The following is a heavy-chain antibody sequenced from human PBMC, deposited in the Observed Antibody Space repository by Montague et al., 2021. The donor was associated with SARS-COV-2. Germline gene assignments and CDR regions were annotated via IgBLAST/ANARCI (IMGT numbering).Heavy chain of an antibody. Sequence: PALVKPTQTLTLTCTFSGFSLATSGMSVSWIRQPPGKALEWLALIDWDDDKYYTTSLKTRLTISKDTSKNQVVLTMSNMDPVDTATYYCARKSPASGAYASFFFDFWGQGALVTVSS. CDR2: IDWDDDK. V-gene: IGHV2-70*01. CDR1: GFSLATSGMS. CDR3: ARKSPASGAYASFFFDF. J-gene: IGHJ4*02. D-gene: IGHD5-12*01.